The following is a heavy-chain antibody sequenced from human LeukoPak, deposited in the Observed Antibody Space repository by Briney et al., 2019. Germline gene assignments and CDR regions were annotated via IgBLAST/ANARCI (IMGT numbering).Heavy chain of an antibody. CDR3: SRGLDSRKLGY. J-gene: IGHJ4*02. CDR1: GASFNTDDQY. V-gene: IGHV4-31*03. D-gene: IGHD3-22*01. CDR2: IHPSGML. Sequence: SETLSLTCTVSGASFNTDDQYWNCIRQGPGQGLEWIGSIHPSGMLYNNPALERRVTMSRDTSKTQFSLNLNSGTAADTVVYFCSRGLDSRKLGYWGQGILVTVSS.